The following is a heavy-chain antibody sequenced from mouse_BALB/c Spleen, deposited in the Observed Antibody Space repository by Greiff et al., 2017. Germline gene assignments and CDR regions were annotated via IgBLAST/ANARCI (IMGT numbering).Heavy chain of an antibody. D-gene: IGHD2-4*01. V-gene: IGHV1-69*02. CDR2: IDTSDSYT. J-gene: IGHJ3*01. CDR1: GYTFTDYW. CDR3: ARALITTMAY. Sequence: QVQLQQSGAELVRPGASVKMSCKASGYTFTDYWMHWVKQRPGQGLEWIGAIDTSDSYTSYNQKFKDKATLTADKSSSTAYMPLSSLTSEDSAVYYCARALITTMAYWGQGTLVTVSA.